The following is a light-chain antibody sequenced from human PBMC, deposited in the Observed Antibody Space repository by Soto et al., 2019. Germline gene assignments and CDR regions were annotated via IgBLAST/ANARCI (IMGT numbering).Light chain of an antibody. J-gene: IGKJ1*01. V-gene: IGKV1-5*03. Sequence: DIPLTQSPSTLSGSVGDRVTITCRASQTISSWLAWYQQKPVKAPKLLIYKASTLKSGVPSRFSSSGSGTAVTQTILSLQPDDFATYYCQHYNRYAEAFGQGTKVELK. CDR2: KAS. CDR3: QHYNRYAEA. CDR1: QTISSW.